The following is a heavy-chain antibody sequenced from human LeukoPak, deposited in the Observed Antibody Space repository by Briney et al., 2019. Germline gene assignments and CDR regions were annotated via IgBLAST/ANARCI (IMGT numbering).Heavy chain of an antibody. CDR2: IHHTGST. CDR3: ARVPMNIEMTTIKGYYFDY. V-gene: IGHV4-34*01. CDR1: GGSISDYY. Sequence: SETLSLTCGVNGGSISDYYRAWVRQSPGKGLEWIGEIHHTGSTKYHPSLKSRVAISLDTSKNEFSLNLNSVTAADTAVYYCARVPMNIEMTTIKGYYFDYWGQGTLVTVSS. D-gene: IGHD5-24*01. J-gene: IGHJ4*02.